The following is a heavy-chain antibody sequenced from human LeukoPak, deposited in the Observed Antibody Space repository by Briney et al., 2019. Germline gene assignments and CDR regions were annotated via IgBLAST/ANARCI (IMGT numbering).Heavy chain of an antibody. J-gene: IGHJ6*04. CDR2: KKANSGNT. CDR3: ARGLLGDFLDV. V-gene: IGHV1-8*01. CDR1: AYTFTINY. D-gene: IGHD3-16*01. Sequence: SVTLSFTASAYTFTINYINLVRQRPAQGLERMGWKKANSGNTGYAQKFQDRVNMTRNISISTAYMELSRLRSEDTAVYYCARGLLGDFLDVWGKGTTVTVSS.